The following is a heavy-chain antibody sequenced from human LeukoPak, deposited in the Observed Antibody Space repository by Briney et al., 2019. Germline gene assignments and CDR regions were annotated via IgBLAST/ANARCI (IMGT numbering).Heavy chain of an antibody. CDR1: GYTFTGYY. D-gene: IGHD6-13*01. CDR3: ARLAAAGTRIDY. J-gene: IGHJ4*02. V-gene: IGHV1-2*02. CDR2: INPNSGGT. Sequence: ASVKVSCKASGYTFTGYYMHWVRQAPGQGLEWMGWINPNSGGTNYAQKFQGRVTMTRDTSISTAYMELSSLRSEDTAVYYCARLAAAGTRIDYWGQGTLVTVSS.